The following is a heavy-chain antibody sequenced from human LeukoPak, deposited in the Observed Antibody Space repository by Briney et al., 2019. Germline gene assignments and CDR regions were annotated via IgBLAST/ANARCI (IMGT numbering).Heavy chain of an antibody. CDR2: FSSNSSYI. J-gene: IGHJ3*02. V-gene: IGHV3-21*01. CDR1: GFTFSSYS. D-gene: IGHD7-27*01. CDR3: ARDLRMGIGICTFDI. Sequence: GGSLRLSCAASGFTFSSYSMNWVRHAPGKGLEWVSSFSSNSSYIYSAHSVKGRFTISRDSPKNSLSLHIHSVRAEHSSVYLCARDLRMGIGICTFDIWGQGTMVTVSS.